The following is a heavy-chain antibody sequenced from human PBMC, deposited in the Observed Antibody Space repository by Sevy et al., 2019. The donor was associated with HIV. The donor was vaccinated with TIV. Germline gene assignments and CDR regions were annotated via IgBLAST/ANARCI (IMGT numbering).Heavy chain of an antibody. CDR2: ISSNSDTI. J-gene: IGHJ6*02. Sequence: GSLRLSCAASGFTLSDYYMSWIRQAPGKGLQWISYISSNSDTIYYAGSVKGRFTISRDNAKNSLYLQMSSLRAEDTAVYYCTRDHVKDGDLGDYYYYAMDVWGQGTTVTVSS. CDR3: TRDHVKDGDLGDYYYYAMDV. D-gene: IGHD4-17*01. V-gene: IGHV3-11*01. CDR1: GFTLSDYY.